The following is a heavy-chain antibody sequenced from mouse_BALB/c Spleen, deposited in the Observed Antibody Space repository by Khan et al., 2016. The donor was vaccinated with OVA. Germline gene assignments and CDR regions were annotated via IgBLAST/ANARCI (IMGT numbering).Heavy chain of an antibody. CDR2: IYPGDGDT. V-gene: IGHV1-87*01. CDR3: ASYRFDYFDY. CDR1: GYTFTSYW. D-gene: IGHD2-14*01. J-gene: IGHJ2*01. Sequence: QVQLKQSGAELARPGASVKLSCKSSGYTFTSYWMQWVKQRPGQGLEWIGPIYPGDGDTRYTQKFKGKATLTADKSSSTAFMQLSNLASEDSAVYYCASYRFDYFDYWGQGTTLTVSS.